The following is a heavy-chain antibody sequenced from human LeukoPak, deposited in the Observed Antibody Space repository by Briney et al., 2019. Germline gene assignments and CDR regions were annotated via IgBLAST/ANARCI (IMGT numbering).Heavy chain of an antibody. V-gene: IGHV4-30-4*07. J-gene: IGHJ1*01. CDR2: IYYSGST. Sequence: SETLSLTCAVSGGSISSGGYSWSWIRQPPGKGLEWIGYIYYSGSTYYNPSLKSRVTISVDTSKNQFSLKLSSVTAADTAVYYCARGGYDSSGSQEYFQHWGQGTLVTVSS. CDR3: ARGGYDSSGSQEYFQH. D-gene: IGHD3-22*01. CDR1: GGSISSGGYS.